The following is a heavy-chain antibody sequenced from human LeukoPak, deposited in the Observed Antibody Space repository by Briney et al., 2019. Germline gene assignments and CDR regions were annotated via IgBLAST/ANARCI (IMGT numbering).Heavy chain of an antibody. D-gene: IGHD6-19*01. V-gene: IGHV3-23*01. Sequence: GGSLRLSCVDSGFTFSDYAMNWVRQTPGKGLEWISSLGARGDVFYADSVQGRFTISRDNSNNAAHLQMNSLRPEDTAIYYCTKRGPGPVAGSYDFWGQGTLVTVSS. CDR3: TKRGPGPVAGSYDF. CDR2: LGARGDV. J-gene: IGHJ4*02. CDR1: GFTFSDYA.